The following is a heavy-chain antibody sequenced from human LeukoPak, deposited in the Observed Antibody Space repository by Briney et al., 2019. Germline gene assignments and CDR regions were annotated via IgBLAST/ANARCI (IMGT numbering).Heavy chain of an antibody. D-gene: IGHD5-12*01. CDR2: IYYSGST. J-gene: IGHJ5*02. Sequence: PSQTLSLTCTVSGGSISSGGYYWSWIRQHPGKGLEWIGYIYYSGSTYYNPSLKSRVTISVDTSKNQFSLKLSSVTAADTAVYYCARGGYNSRRDNWFGPWGQGTLVTVSS. CDR1: GGSISSGGYY. CDR3: ARGGYNSRRDNWFGP. V-gene: IGHV4-31*03.